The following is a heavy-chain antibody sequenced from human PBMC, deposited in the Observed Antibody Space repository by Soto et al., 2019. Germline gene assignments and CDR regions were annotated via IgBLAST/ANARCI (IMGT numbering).Heavy chain of an antibody. D-gene: IGHD3-9*01. CDR2: IYYSGST. CDR3: ARGGNYDILTGYYPFDY. V-gene: IGHV4-59*01. CDR1: GGSISSYY. Sequence: LSLTCTVSGGSISSYYWSWIRQPPFKGLEWIGYIYYSGSTNYNPSLKSRVTISVDTSKNQFSLKLSSVTAADTAVYYCARGGNYDILTGYYPFDYWGQGTLVTVSS. J-gene: IGHJ4*02.